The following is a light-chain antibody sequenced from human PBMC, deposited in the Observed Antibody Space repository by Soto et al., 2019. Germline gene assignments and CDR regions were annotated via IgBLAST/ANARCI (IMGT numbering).Light chain of an antibody. J-gene: IGKJ4*01. CDR2: GAS. Sequence: EMVMTQSPVTLPLSPGDRATLSCRASQSLSNTYISWYQQKPGQAPRLLIYGASTRATGIPARFSGSGSGTDLTLTISSLQPEDFALYYCHQDFDLPLTFGGGTKVEIK. V-gene: IGKV3D-7*01. CDR1: QSLSNTY. CDR3: HQDFDLPLT.